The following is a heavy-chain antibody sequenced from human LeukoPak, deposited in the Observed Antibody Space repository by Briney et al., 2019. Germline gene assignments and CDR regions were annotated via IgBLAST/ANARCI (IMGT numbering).Heavy chain of an antibody. CDR3: ARTTDYLDF. Sequence: GASVKVSCKASGYTFTSHYVHWVRQAPGQGLEWMGMISPAGGGTTYAQRFQGRVTMTRDMSTSTVYMQLSSLRSEDTAIYYCARTTDYLDFWGQGTLVTVSS. J-gene: IGHJ4*02. CDR2: ISPAGGGT. CDR1: GYTFTSHY. V-gene: IGHV1-46*01. D-gene: IGHD1-1*01.